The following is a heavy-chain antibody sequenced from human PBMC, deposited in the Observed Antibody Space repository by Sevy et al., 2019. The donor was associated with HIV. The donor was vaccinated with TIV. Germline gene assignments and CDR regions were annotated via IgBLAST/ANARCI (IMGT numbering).Heavy chain of an antibody. D-gene: IGHD3-22*01. Sequence: ASVKVSCKVSGYTLTELSMHWVRQPPGKGLEWMGRFDPEDGETIYAQKFLGRLTMTEDTSTDTAYMDLSSLRSEETAVYYCATEDITMIPYGLDVWGQGTTVTVSS. J-gene: IGHJ6*02. V-gene: IGHV1-24*01. CDR2: FDPEDGET. CDR1: GYTLTELS. CDR3: ATEDITMIPYGLDV.